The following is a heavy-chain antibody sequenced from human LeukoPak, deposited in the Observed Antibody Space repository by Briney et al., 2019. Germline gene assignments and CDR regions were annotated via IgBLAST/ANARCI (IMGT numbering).Heavy chain of an antibody. CDR3: ARDPYYYDNSGSTTYSDY. CDR1: GGSISSGDYY. V-gene: IGHV4-30-4*01. J-gene: IGHJ4*02. D-gene: IGHD3-22*01. CDR2: IYYSGST. Sequence: PSETLSLTCTVSGGSISSGDYYWSWIRQPPGKGLEWIGYIYYSGSTYYNPSLKSRVTISVDTSKNQFSLKLSSVTAADTAVYYCARDPYYYDNSGSTTYSDYWGQGTLVTVSS.